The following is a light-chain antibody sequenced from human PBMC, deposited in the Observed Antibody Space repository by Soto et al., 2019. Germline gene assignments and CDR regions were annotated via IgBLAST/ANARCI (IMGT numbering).Light chain of an antibody. J-gene: IGLJ1*01. CDR1: SSDVGGYTY. V-gene: IGLV2-14*01. Sequence: QSALTQPASVSVSPGQSITISCTGTSSDVGGYTYVSWYQQHPGRAPKLMIFDVSNRPSRVSRRFSGSKSGNTASLTISGLQAEDEADYYCSSYTSSSPYVFGTGTKLTVL. CDR3: SSYTSSSPYV. CDR2: DVS.